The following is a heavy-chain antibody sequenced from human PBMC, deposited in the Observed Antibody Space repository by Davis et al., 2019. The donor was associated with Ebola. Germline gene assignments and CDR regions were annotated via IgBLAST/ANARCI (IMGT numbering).Heavy chain of an antibody. V-gene: IGHV4-31*03. CDR1: GGSISSGGYY. D-gene: IGHD3-10*01. J-gene: IGHJ6*02. Sequence: SETLSLTCTVSGGSISSGGYYWSWIRQHPGKGLEWIGYIYYSGSTYYNPSLKSRVTISVDTSKNHFSLKLSSVTAADTAVYYCARDLLVRGGNGMDVWGQGTTVTVSS. CDR2: IYYSGST. CDR3: ARDLLVRGGNGMDV.